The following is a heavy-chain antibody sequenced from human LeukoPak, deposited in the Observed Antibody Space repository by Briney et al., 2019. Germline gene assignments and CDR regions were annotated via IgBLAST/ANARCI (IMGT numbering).Heavy chain of an antibody. J-gene: IGHJ4*02. D-gene: IGHD5-12*01. CDR2: IYYSGST. V-gene: IGHV4-59*12. CDR1: GGSISNYY. Sequence: SETLSLTCTVSGGSISNYYWNWIRQPPGKGLEWIGFIYYSGSTIYNPSLKSRVTISVDTSKNQFSLKLSSVTAADTAVYYCARGAVAGYSGYPYPWAPDYWGQGTLVTVSS. CDR3: ARGAVAGYSGYPYPWAPDY.